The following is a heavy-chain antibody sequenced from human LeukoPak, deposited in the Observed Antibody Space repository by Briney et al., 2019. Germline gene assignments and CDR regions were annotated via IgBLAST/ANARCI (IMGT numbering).Heavy chain of an antibody. J-gene: IGHJ4*02. Sequence: PSETLSLTCTVSGGSISSYYWSWIRQPPGKGLEWIGYIYYSGSTNYNPPLKSRVTISVDTSKNQFSLKLSSVTAADTAVYYCARYLHSSGTFYWGQGTLVTVSS. V-gene: IGHV4-59*01. CDR2: IYYSGST. D-gene: IGHD6-19*01. CDR1: GGSISSYY. CDR3: ARYLHSSGTFY.